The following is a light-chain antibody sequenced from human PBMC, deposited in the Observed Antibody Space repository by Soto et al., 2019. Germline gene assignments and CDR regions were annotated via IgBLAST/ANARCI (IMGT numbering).Light chain of an antibody. CDR2: GES. V-gene: IGKV3-20*01. Sequence: ANLSCWASQTLRNSFIAWYQKKPGQDPRILIYGESNRATGIPDRFSGSGSGTDFTLTISRLETEDFAVHYCQQYGSSGTFGNRSKVDIK. J-gene: IGKJ1*01. CDR1: QTLRNSF. CDR3: QQYGSSGT.